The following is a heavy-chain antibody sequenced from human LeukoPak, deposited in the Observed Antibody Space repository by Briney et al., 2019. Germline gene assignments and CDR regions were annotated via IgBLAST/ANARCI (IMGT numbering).Heavy chain of an antibody. CDR3: AGSNDWFDP. Sequence: PGGSLRLSCAASGFSFSDYYMSWIRQAPGKWLEWVSYISTGSTYTNYTDSVKGRFTISRDNAKNSLYLQMNSLRDEDTAVYYCAGSNDWFDPWGQGTLVTVSS. V-gene: IGHV3-11*06. CDR2: ISTGSTYT. CDR1: GFSFSDYY. J-gene: IGHJ5*02.